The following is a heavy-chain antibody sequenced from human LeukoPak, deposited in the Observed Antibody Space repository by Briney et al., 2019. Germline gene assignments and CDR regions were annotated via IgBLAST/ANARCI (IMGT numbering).Heavy chain of an antibody. D-gene: IGHD6-19*01. Sequence: ASVKVSCKASGYTFTGYYMHWVRQAPGQGLKWMGWINPNSGGTNYAQKFQGWVTMTRDTSISTAYMELSRLRSDDTAVYYCARDGQWLAGGMDVWGQGTTVTVSS. CDR2: INPNSGGT. J-gene: IGHJ6*02. CDR1: GYTFTGYY. CDR3: ARDGQWLAGGMDV. V-gene: IGHV1-2*04.